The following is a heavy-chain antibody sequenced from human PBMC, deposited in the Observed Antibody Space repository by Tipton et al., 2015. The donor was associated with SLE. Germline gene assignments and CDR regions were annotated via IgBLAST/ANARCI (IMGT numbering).Heavy chain of an antibody. J-gene: IGHJ4*02. D-gene: IGHD4-23*01. Sequence: TLSLTCTVSGGSISAYYWSWIRQPAGKGLEWIGRIYSSGNTNYNPSLKSRVTLSVDTSKNQISLKLTSVTAADTAVFYCARGSVRADDYWGQGTLVTVSS. CDR1: GGSISAYY. V-gene: IGHV4-4*07. CDR3: ARGSVRADDY. CDR2: IYSSGNT.